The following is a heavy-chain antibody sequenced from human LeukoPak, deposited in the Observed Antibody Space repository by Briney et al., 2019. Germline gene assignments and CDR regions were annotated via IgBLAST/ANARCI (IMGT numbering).Heavy chain of an antibody. D-gene: IGHD1-26*01. Sequence: SETLSLTCAVYGGSFRGYYWSWLRQPPGKGLECIGNIYYSGTNKHNHSIKSRVTISVDTSKNQFSLKLSSVPAADTATYYCARGGSYHGYWGQGTLVTVSS. CDR2: IYYSGTN. CDR1: GGSFRGYY. V-gene: IGHV4-59*01. CDR3: ARGGSYHGY. J-gene: IGHJ4*02.